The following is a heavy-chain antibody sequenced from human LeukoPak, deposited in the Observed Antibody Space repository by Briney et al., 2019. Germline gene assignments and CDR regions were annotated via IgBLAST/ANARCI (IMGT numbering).Heavy chain of an antibody. Sequence: PSETLSLTCTVSGGSISSYYWSWIRQPAGKGLEWIGRIYTSGSTNYNPSLKSRVTMSVDTSKNQFSLKLGSVTAADTAVYYCARDRIGCSSTSCYMSWFDPWGQGTLVTVSS. CDR2: IYTSGST. D-gene: IGHD2-2*02. V-gene: IGHV4-4*07. CDR3: ARDRIGCSSTSCYMSWFDP. J-gene: IGHJ5*02. CDR1: GGSISSYY.